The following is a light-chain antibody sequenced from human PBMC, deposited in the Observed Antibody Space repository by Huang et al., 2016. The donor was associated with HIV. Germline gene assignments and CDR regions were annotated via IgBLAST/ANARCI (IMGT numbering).Light chain of an antibody. CDR1: QSVSSSS. J-gene: IGKJ1*01. CDR3: HQHGSSSWT. Sequence: ESVLTQSPGTLSLSPGERATLSCRASQSVSSSSLAWYQQKPGQAPRLLIYGASSRATGIPDRFSGSGSGTDFTLTISRLEPEDFAVYYCHQHGSSSWT. V-gene: IGKV3-20*01. CDR2: GAS.